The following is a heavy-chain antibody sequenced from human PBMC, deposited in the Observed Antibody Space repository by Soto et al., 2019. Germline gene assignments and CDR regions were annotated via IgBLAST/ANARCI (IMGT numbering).Heavy chain of an antibody. V-gene: IGHV3-23*01. J-gene: IGHJ6*03. CDR3: AKGAVAGPAYYYMDV. D-gene: IGHD6-19*01. CDR1: GFSFSSYS. Sequence: GGSLRLSCAASGFSFSSYSMNWVRQAPGKGLEWVSYISGSGSSIYYAESVKGRFTISRDNAKNTLYLQMNSLRAEDTAVYYCAKGAVAGPAYYYMDVWGKGTTVTVSS. CDR2: ISGSGSSI.